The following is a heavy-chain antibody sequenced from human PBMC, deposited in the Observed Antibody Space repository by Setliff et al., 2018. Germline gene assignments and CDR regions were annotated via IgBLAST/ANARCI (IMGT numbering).Heavy chain of an antibody. V-gene: IGHV3-23*01. J-gene: IGHJ6*01. CDR3: AKVLYPGVGYFYGMDV. Sequence: PGGSLRLSCAASGLTFSSYDMNWVRQAPGEGLEWVSTITSSGGDTYYADSVKGRFIVSRDNSKSTLYLQMNSLRAEDTAIYYCAKVLYPGVGYFYGMDVWGPETLLVTVSS. D-gene: IGHD3-10*01. CDR1: GLTFSSYD. CDR2: ITSSGGDT.